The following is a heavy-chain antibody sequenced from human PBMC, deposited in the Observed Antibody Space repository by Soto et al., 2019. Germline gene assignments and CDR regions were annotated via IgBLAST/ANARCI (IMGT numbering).Heavy chain of an antibody. CDR3: AVGRITYYYDSSGYPADC. Sequence: GESLKISCKGSGYSFTSYWISWVRQMPGKGLEWMGRIDPSDSYTNYSPSFQGHVTISADKSISTAYLQWSSLKASDTAMYYCAVGRITYYYDSSGYPADCWGQGTLVTVSS. J-gene: IGHJ4*02. V-gene: IGHV5-10-1*01. CDR2: IDPSDSYT. D-gene: IGHD3-22*01. CDR1: GYSFTSYW.